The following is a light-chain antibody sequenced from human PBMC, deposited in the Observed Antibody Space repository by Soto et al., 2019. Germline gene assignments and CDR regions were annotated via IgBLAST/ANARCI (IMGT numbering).Light chain of an antibody. CDR2: KVS. V-gene: IGKV2-24*01. CDR1: QSLVHSDGNTY. CDR3: MQATQYRPYT. J-gene: IGKJ2*01. Sequence: DIVLTQTPLSSPVTLGQPASISCRSSQSLVHSDGNTYLSWFHQRPGQPPRLLIDKVSNRFSGVPDRFSGSGAGTDFTLKISRVDAEDVGIYFCMQATQYRPYTFGQGTKLAIK.